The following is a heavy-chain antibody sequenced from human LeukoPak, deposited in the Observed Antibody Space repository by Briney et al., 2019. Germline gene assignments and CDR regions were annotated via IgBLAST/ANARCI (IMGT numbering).Heavy chain of an antibody. D-gene: IGHD2-2*01. Sequence: ASVEDSCKAAGYNFPAYFMHWGRQAPGQGLEWMGRIHPNGGDTNHAQKFQGRVTMASDPYISPAYMELNSLMSDDTAVYYCVRVGFTTSWSNFDYWGQGTLVTVSS. J-gene: IGHJ4*02. V-gene: IGHV1-2*06. CDR3: VRVGFTTSWSNFDY. CDR1: GYNFPAYF. CDR2: IHPNGGDT.